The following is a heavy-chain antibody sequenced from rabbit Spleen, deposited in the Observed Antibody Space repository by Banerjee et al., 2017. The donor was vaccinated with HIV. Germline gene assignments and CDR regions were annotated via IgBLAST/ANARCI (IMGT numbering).Heavy chain of an antibody. CDR1: GFSFSSRYY. V-gene: IGHV1S40*01. J-gene: IGHJ4*01. CDR2: INAVTGKA. D-gene: IGHD1-1*01. Sequence: QSLEESGGDLVKPGASLTLTCTASGFSFSSRYYMCWVRQAPGKGLEWIACINAVTGKAVYASWAKGRFTFSKTSSTTVTLQMTSLTDADTATYFCARDLVAVIGWNFNLWGPGTLVTVS. CDR3: ARDLVAVIGWNFNL.